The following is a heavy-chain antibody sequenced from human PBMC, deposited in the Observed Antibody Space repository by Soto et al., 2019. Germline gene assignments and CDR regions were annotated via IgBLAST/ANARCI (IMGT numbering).Heavy chain of an antibody. V-gene: IGHV5-10-1*01. Sequence: GESLKISCKGSGYSFTSYWISWVRQMPGKGLEWMGRIDPSDSYTNYSPSFQGHVTISADKSISTAYLQWSSLKASATAMYYCARLGYCSGGRCRSNYYCYYGMDVWGQGTRVTVYS. CDR2: IDPSDSYT. J-gene: IGHJ6*02. CDR1: GYSFTSYW. D-gene: IGHD2-15*01. CDR3: ARLGYCSGGRCRSNYYCYYGMDV.